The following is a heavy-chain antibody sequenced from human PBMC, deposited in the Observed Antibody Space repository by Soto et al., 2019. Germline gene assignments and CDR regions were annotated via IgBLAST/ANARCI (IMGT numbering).Heavy chain of an antibody. CDR2: VFHTGTA. CDR1: GGAIISDHYI. CDR3: ARHPSGFPHWFDH. Sequence: ETLSVTCTVSGGAIISDHYIWGWVRQPPGKGLEWMASVFHTGTAYYNLSLSSRATISVDTSKNQFSLRLTSLTAADTALYYCARHPSGFPHWFDHCCHGLPLTVSS. D-gene: IGHD5-12*01. J-gene: IGHJ5*02. V-gene: IGHV4-39*01.